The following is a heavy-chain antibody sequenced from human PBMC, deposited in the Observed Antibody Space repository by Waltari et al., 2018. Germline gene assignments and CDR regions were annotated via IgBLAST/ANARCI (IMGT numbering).Heavy chain of an antibody. CDR1: GYTFTSYG. V-gene: IGHV1-18*04. CDR3: ARVLSTVQLGIFAY. Sequence: QVQLVQSGAEVKKPGASVKVSCRASGYTFTSYGIGWVRQAPGQGLEWMGWISTYNGATTYAQMFQGRVTMTRDTSISTAYMEVTGLRSDDTAVYYCARVLSTVQLGIFAYWGQGTVVTVSS. D-gene: IGHD7-27*01. J-gene: IGHJ4*02. CDR2: ISTYNGAT.